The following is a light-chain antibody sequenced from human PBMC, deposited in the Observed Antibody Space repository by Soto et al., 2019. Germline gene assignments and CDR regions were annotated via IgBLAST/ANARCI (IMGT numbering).Light chain of an antibody. CDR3: QTWVAGNWV. J-gene: IGLJ3*02. Sequence: QSVLTQSPSASASLGASVKLTCTLSSGHSSYAIAWHHQQPEKGPRYLMKVNSDGSHSKGDGIPDRFSGSSSGAERYLTISSLQSEDEADYYCQTWVAGNWVFGGGTKVTVL. V-gene: IGLV4-69*01. CDR2: VNSDGSH. CDR1: SGHSSYA.